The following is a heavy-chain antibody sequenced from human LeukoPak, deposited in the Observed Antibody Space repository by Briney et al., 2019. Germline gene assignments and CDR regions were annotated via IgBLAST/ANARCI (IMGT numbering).Heavy chain of an antibody. V-gene: IGHV3-23*01. J-gene: IGHJ4*02. D-gene: IGHD6-19*01. CDR1: GFTFSSYA. CDR2: ISGSGGST. CDR3: AQNLFRSSGWYGGGQFDY. Sequence: GGSLRLSCAASGFTFSSYAMSWVRQAPGKGLEWVSAISGSGGSTYYADSVKGRFTISRDNSKNTLYLQMNSLRAEDTAVYYCAQNLFRSSGWYGGGQFDYWGQGTLVTVSS.